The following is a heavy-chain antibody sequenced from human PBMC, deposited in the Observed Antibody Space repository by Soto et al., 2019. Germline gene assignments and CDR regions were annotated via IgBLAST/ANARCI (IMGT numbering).Heavy chain of an antibody. J-gene: IGHJ6*02. Sequence: SETLSLTCTVSGGSISSRTYFWGWIRQPPWRGLEWIGSMFYSGSTHYNPSLNSRGTIAIDTPKNQISLRLTSVTAADTAVYYCVRLYNFGPKPMDVWGQGTTVT. CDR3: VRLYNFGPKPMDV. CDR1: GGSISSRTYF. V-gene: IGHV4-39*01. D-gene: IGHD1-1*01. CDR2: MFYSGST.